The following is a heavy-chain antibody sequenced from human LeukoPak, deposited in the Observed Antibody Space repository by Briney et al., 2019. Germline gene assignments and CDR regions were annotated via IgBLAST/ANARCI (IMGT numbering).Heavy chain of an antibody. V-gene: IGHV4-39*07. Sequence: SETLSLTCTVPGGSISSSSYYWGWIRQPPGKGLEWIGSIYYSGSTYYNPSLKSRVTISVDTSKNQFSLKLSSVTAADTAVYYCARVGTSIAALGRFDPWGQGTLVTVSS. J-gene: IGHJ5*02. D-gene: IGHD6-6*01. CDR1: GGSISSSSYY. CDR3: ARVGTSIAALGRFDP. CDR2: IYYSGST.